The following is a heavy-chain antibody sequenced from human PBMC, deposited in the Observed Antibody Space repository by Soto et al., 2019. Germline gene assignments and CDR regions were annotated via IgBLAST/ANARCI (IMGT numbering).Heavy chain of an antibody. CDR2: INPDGSQK. D-gene: IGHD3-10*01. V-gene: IGHV3-7*03. CDR1: GFAFSSYW. CDR3: AKGGRFGSYYYGMDV. J-gene: IGHJ6*02. Sequence: PGGSLRLSCAGSGFAFSSYWMSWVRQAPGNGLEWVANINPDGSQKYYADSVKGRFTISRDNSKNTLYLQMNSLRAEDTAVYYCAKGGRFGSYYYGMDVWGQGTTVTVSS.